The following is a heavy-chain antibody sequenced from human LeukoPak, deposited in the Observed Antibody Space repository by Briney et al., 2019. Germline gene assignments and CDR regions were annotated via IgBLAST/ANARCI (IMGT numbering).Heavy chain of an antibody. Sequence: ASVKVSCKASGYTFTGYYMHWVRQAPGQGLEWMGWINPNSGGTNYAQKFQGRVTMTRDTSISTAYMELSRLRSDDTAVYYCARLRSSGSFDFDYWGQGTLVTVSS. CDR2: INPNSGGT. D-gene: IGHD1-26*01. J-gene: IGHJ4*02. CDR3: ARLRSSGSFDFDY. V-gene: IGHV1-2*02. CDR1: GYTFTGYY.